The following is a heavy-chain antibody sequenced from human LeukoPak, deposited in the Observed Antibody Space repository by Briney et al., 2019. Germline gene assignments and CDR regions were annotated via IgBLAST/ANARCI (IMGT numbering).Heavy chain of an antibody. Sequence: SETLSLTCTVSGGSISSYYWSWIRQPPGKGLEWIGYIYYSGSTNYNPSLKSRVTISVDTSENQFSLKLSSVTAADTAVYYCARVVVVVAASKKTDAFDIWGQGTMVTVSS. CDR1: GGSISSYY. CDR2: IYYSGST. V-gene: IGHV4-59*01. J-gene: IGHJ3*02. D-gene: IGHD2-15*01. CDR3: ARVVVVVAASKKTDAFDI.